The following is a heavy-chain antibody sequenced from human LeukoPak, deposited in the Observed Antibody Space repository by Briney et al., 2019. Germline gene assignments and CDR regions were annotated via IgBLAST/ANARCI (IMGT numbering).Heavy chain of an antibody. CDR1: GYTFTGYY. V-gene: IGHV1-2*02. D-gene: IGHD4-17*01. Sequence: ASVKVSCKASGYTFTGYYMHWVRQAPGQGLEWMGWINPNSGGTNYAQKFQGRVTMTRDTSISTACMELSRLRSDDTAVYYCARVRTTVTVVDAFDIWGQGTMVTVSS. CDR2: INPNSGGT. J-gene: IGHJ3*02. CDR3: ARVRTTVTVVDAFDI.